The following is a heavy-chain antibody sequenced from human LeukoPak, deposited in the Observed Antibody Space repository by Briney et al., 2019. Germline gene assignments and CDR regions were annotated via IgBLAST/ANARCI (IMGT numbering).Heavy chain of an antibody. D-gene: IGHD6-13*01. Sequence: SQTLSLTCTVSGGSVSSGDYYWNWLRQPPGKGLEWIGYIYYSGNTYYNPSLKSRLTISVDTSKNQCSLQLTSVTAADTAVYYCARARRFAAAGTTAFDIWGQGTMVTVSS. CDR3: ARARRFAAAGTTAFDI. CDR2: IYYSGNT. V-gene: IGHV4-30-4*08. J-gene: IGHJ3*02. CDR1: GGSVSSGDYY.